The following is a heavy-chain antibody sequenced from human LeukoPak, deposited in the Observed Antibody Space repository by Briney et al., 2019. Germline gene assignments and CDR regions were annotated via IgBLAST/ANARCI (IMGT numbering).Heavy chain of an antibody. CDR2: ISGSGGST. Sequence: PGGSLRLSCAASGFTFTSYAMNWVRQAPGKGLEWVSAISGSGGSTYYADSVKGRLTVSRDNSENTLFLQMNSLRAEDTAVYYCAREAVTGLDAFDIWGQGTMVTVSS. J-gene: IGHJ3*02. D-gene: IGHD1-1*01. CDR3: AREAVTGLDAFDI. CDR1: GFTFTSYA. V-gene: IGHV3-23*01.